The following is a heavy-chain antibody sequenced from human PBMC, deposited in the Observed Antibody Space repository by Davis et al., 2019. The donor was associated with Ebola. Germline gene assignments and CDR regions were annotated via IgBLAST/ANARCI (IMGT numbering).Heavy chain of an antibody. V-gene: IGHV1-18*04. CDR1: GYTFTNYG. Sequence: ASVKVSCKTSGYTFTNYGITWVRQAPGQGLEWMGWINPHNGNTNYAQNVQGRVTMTTDTSTTTAYMEVGSLRSDDTAVYFCARAQFPTTSDHWGQGTLVTVSS. CDR3: ARAQFPTTSDH. CDR2: INPHNGNT. J-gene: IGHJ4*02. D-gene: IGHD1-1*01.